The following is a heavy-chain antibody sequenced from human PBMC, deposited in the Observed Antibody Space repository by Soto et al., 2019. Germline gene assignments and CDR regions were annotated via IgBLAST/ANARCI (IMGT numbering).Heavy chain of an antibody. Sequence: QVQLVESGGGVVQPGRSLRLSCAASGFIFSTYSIHWVRQAPGKGLEWVAVTTFDGINKYNAVSVKGRFTIARDSSKKTMYLQMNSLTTEDTAVYFCARETDGMDVWGQGTTVTVSS. CDR2: TTFDGINK. J-gene: IGHJ6*02. CDR1: GFIFSTYS. V-gene: IGHV3-30*03. CDR3: ARETDGMDV.